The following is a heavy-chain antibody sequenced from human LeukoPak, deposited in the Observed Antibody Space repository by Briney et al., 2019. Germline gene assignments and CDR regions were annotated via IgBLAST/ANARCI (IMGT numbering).Heavy chain of an antibody. Sequence: GGSPRLSCAASGFTFSSYEMNWVRQAPGKGLEWVSYISSSGSTIYYADSVKGRFTISRDNAKNSLYLQMNSLRAEDTAVYYCARDSDYGDYWGQGTLVTVSS. CDR2: ISSSGSTI. CDR3: ARDSDYGDY. V-gene: IGHV3-48*03. CDR1: GFTFSSYE. J-gene: IGHJ4*02. D-gene: IGHD4-17*01.